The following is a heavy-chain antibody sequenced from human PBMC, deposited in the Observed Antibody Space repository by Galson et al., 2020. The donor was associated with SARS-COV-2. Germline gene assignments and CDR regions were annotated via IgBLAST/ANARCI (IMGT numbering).Heavy chain of an antibody. Sequence: GSLRLSCAASGFSFSNYWMHWVRQAPGKGLVWVARIDGNGATTNYADSVKGRFTISRYNLRNTLYLEMNSLRAEDAAVYYCARDGNPLYYGSRGYNIADYWGQGTLVTVSS. CDR1: GFSFSNYW. CDR3: ARDGNPLYYGSRGYNIADY. V-gene: IGHV3-74*01. J-gene: IGHJ4*02. CDR2: IDGNGATT. D-gene: IGHD3-22*01.